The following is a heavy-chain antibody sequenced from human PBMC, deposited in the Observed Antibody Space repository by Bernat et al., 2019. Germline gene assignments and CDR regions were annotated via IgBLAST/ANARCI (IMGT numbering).Heavy chain of an antibody. CDR1: GFTFNNYA. D-gene: IGHD6-13*01. J-gene: IGHJ4*02. Sequence: QVQLVDSGGGVVQPGRSLRPFCAASGFTFNNYAMHWVRPAPGKGLEWVAVISYDGSNDYYADSAKGRFTIPRDNSKNTLYLQMNSLRAEDTALYYCAREGISWYGPKDYWGQGTLVTVSS. CDR2: ISYDGSND. CDR3: AREGISWYGPKDY. V-gene: IGHV3-30-3*01.